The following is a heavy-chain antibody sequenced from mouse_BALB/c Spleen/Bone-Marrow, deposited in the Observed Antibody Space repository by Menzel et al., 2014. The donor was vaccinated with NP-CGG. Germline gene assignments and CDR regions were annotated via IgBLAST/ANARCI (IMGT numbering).Heavy chain of an antibody. J-gene: IGHJ1*01. D-gene: IGHD2-10*02. Sequence: VQLQQSGAELVMPGASVKMSCKASGYTFTDYWMHWVKQRPGQGLEWIGAIGTSDSYTTYNQNFKDKATLTVDESSSTAYMQFSSLTSEDSAVYYCARRYGHYWYFDVWGAGTTVTVSS. V-gene: IGHV1-69*01. CDR3: ARRYGHYWYFDV. CDR1: GYTFTDYW. CDR2: IGTSDSYT.